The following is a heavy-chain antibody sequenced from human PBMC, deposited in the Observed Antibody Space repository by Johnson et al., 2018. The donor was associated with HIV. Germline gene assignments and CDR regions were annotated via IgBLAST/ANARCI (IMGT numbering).Heavy chain of an antibody. CDR3: AKDRNALYWGSDAFDM. V-gene: IGHV3-23*04. CDR2: ISGSGGST. Sequence: VQLVESGGGLVQPGGSLKLYCAASGFTFRDCAMSWVRQAPGKGLQWVSDISGSGGSTYYADSVKGRFTISRDNSKNTLYLQMNSLRAEDTAVYYCAKDRNALYWGSDAFDMWGQGTMVTVSS. D-gene: IGHD2-8*02. J-gene: IGHJ3*02. CDR1: GFTFRDCA.